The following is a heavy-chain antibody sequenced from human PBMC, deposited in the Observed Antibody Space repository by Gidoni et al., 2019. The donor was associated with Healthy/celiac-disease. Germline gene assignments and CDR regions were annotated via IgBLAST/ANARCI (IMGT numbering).Heavy chain of an antibody. V-gene: IGHV4-34*01. CDR1: GGSFSGYY. CDR2: INHSGST. D-gene: IGHD4-17*01. Sequence: QVQLQQWGAGLLTPSETLSLTCAVYGGSFSGYYWSWIRQPPGKGMEWIGDINHSGSTNYHPSLKSRVTISVDTSKNQFSLKLSSVTAADTAVYYCARDMDYPAFDIWGQGTMVTVSS. J-gene: IGHJ3*02. CDR3: ARDMDYPAFDI.